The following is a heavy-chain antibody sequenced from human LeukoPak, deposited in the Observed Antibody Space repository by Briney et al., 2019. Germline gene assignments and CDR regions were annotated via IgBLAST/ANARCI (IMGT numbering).Heavy chain of an antibody. J-gene: IGHJ5*02. Sequence: SETLSLTCTVSGVSISSSNSYWGWIRQPPGKGLEWIGSIYYSGNTYYNASLKSQVSISIDTSKNQFSLKLSSVTAADTAVYYCAREWTVRGVIIMRNWFDPWGQGTLVTVSS. CDR2: IYYSGNT. V-gene: IGHV4-39*07. CDR1: GVSISSSNSY. CDR3: AREWTVRGVIIMRNWFDP. D-gene: IGHD3-10*01.